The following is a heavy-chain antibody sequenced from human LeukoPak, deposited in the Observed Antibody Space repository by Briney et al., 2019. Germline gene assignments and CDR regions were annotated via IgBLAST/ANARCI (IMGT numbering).Heavy chain of an antibody. CDR2: SSAYNWNT. J-gene: IGHJ6*02. D-gene: IGHD3-10*01. Sequence: ASVKVSCKASGYTFTSYGISWVRQAPGQGLDWMGWSSAYNWNTNYAQKLQRRVTMTTETSTRTAYMELRSLRSDDTAVYYCAREGYYGSGRLTNMDVWGQGTTVTVSS. CDR3: AREGYYGSGRLTNMDV. V-gene: IGHV1-18*01. CDR1: GYTFTSYG.